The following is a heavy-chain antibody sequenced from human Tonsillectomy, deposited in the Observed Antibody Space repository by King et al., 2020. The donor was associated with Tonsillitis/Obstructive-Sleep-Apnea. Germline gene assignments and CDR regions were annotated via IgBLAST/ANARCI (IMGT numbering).Heavy chain of an antibody. D-gene: IGHD5-18*01. CDR3: APQLYSYGTNWFDP. Sequence: QLVQSGAEVKKPGSSVKVSCKASGGTFSSYAISWVRQAPGQGLEWMGGLSPIFGTANYAQKFQGRVTITADESTSTAYMELSSLRSEDTAVYYCAPQLYSYGTNWFDPWGQGTLVTVSS. J-gene: IGHJ5*02. CDR1: GGTFSSYA. CDR2: LSPIFGTA. V-gene: IGHV1-69*01.